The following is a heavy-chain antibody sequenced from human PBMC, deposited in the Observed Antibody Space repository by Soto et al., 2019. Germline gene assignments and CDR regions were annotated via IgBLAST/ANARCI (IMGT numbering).Heavy chain of an antibody. CDR3: ARGPGTSGTYHYYFDY. CDR2: IYNTGST. J-gene: IGHJ4*02. Sequence: QVQLQESGPGLVKPSETLSLTCTVSGGSVSTYWWSWIRQPPGKGLEWIGYIYNTGSTNYNPSLKSRVTISLDASKNQFSLKLSSVTAADTAVYYCARGPGTSGTYHYYFDYWGPGMVVTVSS. CDR1: GGSVSTYW. D-gene: IGHD3-10*01. V-gene: IGHV4-59*02.